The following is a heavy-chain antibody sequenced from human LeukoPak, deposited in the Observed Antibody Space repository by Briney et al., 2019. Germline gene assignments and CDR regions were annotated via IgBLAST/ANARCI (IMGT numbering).Heavy chain of an antibody. CDR3: ARDRYYYDSSVPLDY. CDR1: GGTFSSYA. J-gene: IGHJ4*02. D-gene: IGHD3-22*01. Sequence: ASVKVSCTASGGTFSSYAISWVRQAPGQGLEWMGWINTNTGNPTYAQGFTGRFVFSLDTSVSTAYLQISSLKAGDTAVYYCARDRYYYDSSVPLDYWGQGTLVTVSS. V-gene: IGHV7-4-1*02. CDR2: INTNTGNP.